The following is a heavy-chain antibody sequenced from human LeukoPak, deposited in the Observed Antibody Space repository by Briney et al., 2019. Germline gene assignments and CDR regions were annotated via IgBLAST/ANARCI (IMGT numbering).Heavy chain of an antibody. D-gene: IGHD6-19*01. CDR1: GYTFTSYY. J-gene: IGHJ3*02. CDR3: ARGGRERYSSGWTDAFDI. V-gene: IGHV1-46*01. Sequence: GASVKVSCKASGYTFTSYYMHWVRQAPGQGLEWMGIINPSGGSTSYAQKFQGRGTMTRDTSTSTVYMELSSLSSEDTAVYYCARGGRERYSSGWTDAFDIWGQGTMVTVSS. CDR2: INPSGGST.